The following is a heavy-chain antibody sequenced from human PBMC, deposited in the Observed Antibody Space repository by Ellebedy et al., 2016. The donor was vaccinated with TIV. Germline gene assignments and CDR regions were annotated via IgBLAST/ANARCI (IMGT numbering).Heavy chain of an antibody. D-gene: IGHD3-10*01. V-gene: IGHV4-34*01. Sequence: MPGGSLRLSCAVYGGSFSGYYWSWIRQPPGKGLEWIGEINHSGSTNYNPSLKSRVTISVDTSKNQFSLKLSSVTAADAAVYYCARTITMVRGVIIKREIGGFDYWGQGTLVTVSS. CDR1: GGSFSGYY. CDR3: ARTITMVRGVIIKREIGGFDY. CDR2: INHSGST. J-gene: IGHJ4*02.